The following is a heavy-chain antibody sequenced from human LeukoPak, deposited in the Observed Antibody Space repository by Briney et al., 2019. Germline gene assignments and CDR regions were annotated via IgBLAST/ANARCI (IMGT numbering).Heavy chain of an antibody. D-gene: IGHD3-22*01. J-gene: IGHJ5*02. V-gene: IGHV4-34*01. CDR3: AGTYYYDSSGYYSWFDP. Sequence: PSETLSLTCAVYGGSFSGYYWSWIRQPPGKGLEWIGEINHSGSTNYNPSLKSRVTISVDTSKNQFSLKLSSVTAADTAVYYCAGTYYYDSSGYYSWFDPWGQGTLSPSPQ. CDR1: GGSFSGYY. CDR2: INHSGST.